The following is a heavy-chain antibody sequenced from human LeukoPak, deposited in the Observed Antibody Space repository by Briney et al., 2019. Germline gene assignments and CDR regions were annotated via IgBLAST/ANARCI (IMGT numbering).Heavy chain of an antibody. V-gene: IGHV3-21*01. J-gene: IGHJ4*02. CDR1: GFTFNTFN. CDR3: ARGHYDVLAASYKWTPDY. CDR2: IPVVGDYI. Sequence: PGGSLRLSCAASGFTFNTFNMNWVRQAPGKGLEWVSSIPVVGDYIYYADSVKGRFTTSRGNAKNSLSLQLNSLRVEDTAVYYCARGHYDVLAASYKWTPDYWGQGTLVTVSS. D-gene: IGHD3-9*01.